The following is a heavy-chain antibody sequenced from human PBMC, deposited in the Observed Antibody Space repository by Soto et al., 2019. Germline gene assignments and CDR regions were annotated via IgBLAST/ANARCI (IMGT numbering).Heavy chain of an antibody. CDR2: IYSGGYT. J-gene: IGHJ6*02. CDR1: GFTVSSNY. CDR3: ARERYGMDV. V-gene: IGHV3-53*01. Sequence: EVQLVESGGGLIQPGGSLRLSCAASGFTVSSNYMSWVRQAPGKGLEWVSVIYSGGYTYYADSVKGRFAISRDNSKNTLXXXXXXXXXXXXXXYYCARERYGMDVWGQGTTVTVS.